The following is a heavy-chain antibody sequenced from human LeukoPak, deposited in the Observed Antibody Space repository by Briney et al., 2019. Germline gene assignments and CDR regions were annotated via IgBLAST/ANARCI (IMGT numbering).Heavy chain of an antibody. J-gene: IGHJ4*02. CDR1: GFTFSSYW. D-gene: IGHD3-10*01. CDR3: AQIGAVLIWSIDN. CDR2: ISGSGANI. Sequence: GGSLRLSCAASGFTFSSYWMSWVRQAPGKGLEWVASISGSGANIDYADFVKGQFTISRDNSKSAVYLQMNSLRADDTAVYYCAQIGAVLIWSIDNWGQGTLVTVSS. V-gene: IGHV3-23*01.